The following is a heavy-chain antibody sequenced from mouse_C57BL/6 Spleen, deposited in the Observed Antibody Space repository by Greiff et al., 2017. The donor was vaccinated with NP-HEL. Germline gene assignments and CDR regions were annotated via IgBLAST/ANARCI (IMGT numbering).Heavy chain of an antibody. CDR2: IYPGDGDT. Sequence: QVQLQQSGAELVKPGASVKISCKASGYAFSSYWMNWVKQRPGKGLEWIGQIYPGDGDTNYNGKFKGKATLTADKSSSTAYMQLSSRTSEDAAVYFCARRRQLRLQGYAMDYWGQGTSVTVSS. J-gene: IGHJ4*01. CDR1: GYAFSSYW. D-gene: IGHD3-2*02. V-gene: IGHV1-80*01. CDR3: ARRRQLRLQGYAMDY.